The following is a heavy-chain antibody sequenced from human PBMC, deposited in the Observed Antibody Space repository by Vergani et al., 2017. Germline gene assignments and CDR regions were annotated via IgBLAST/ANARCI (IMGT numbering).Heavy chain of an antibody. Sequence: QVQLQESGPGLVKPSQTLSLTCTVSGGSISSGSYYWSWIRQPAGKGLEWIGRLYTSGSTNYNPSLKSRVTISVDTSKNQFSLKLSSVTAADTAVYYWARDTAMVDGVYYYGMDVWGQGTTVTVSS. D-gene: IGHD5-18*01. CDR1: GGSISSGSYY. CDR2: LYTSGST. V-gene: IGHV4-61*02. J-gene: IGHJ6*02. CDR3: ARDTAMVDGVYYYGMDV.